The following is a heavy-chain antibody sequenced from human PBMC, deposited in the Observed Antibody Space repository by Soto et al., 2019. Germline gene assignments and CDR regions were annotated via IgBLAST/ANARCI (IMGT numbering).Heavy chain of an antibody. CDR2: IMPVFATA. CDR3: AKDNDRQQLGGNYYYILDV. D-gene: IGHD1-1*01. J-gene: IGHJ6*02. Sequence: QVQLVQSGAEVKKPGSSVKVSCKASGGTFSTSAISWVRQAPGQGLEWVGGIMPVFATADYAQNFQGRVTITADESTTTAYLELTSLRTDDTAVNYCAKDNDRQQLGGNYYYILDVWGQGTAITVS. V-gene: IGHV1-69*12. CDR1: GGTFSTSA.